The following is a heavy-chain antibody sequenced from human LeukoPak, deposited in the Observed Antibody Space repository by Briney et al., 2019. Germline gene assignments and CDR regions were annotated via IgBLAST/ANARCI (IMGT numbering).Heavy chain of an antibody. Sequence: GESLKISCKGSGYSFTSYWIGWVRQMPGKGLEWMGIIYPSDSDTRYSPSFQGQVTISADKSISTAYLQWSSLRASDTAMYYCARYYYDSSGYYYFDYWGQGTLVTVSS. CDR3: ARYYYDSSGYYYFDY. V-gene: IGHV5-51*01. J-gene: IGHJ4*02. D-gene: IGHD3-22*01. CDR2: IYPSDSDT. CDR1: GYSFTSYW.